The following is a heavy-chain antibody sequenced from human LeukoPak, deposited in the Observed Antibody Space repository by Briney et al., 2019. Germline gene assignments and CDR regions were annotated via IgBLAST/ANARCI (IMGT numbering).Heavy chain of an antibody. V-gene: IGHV3-74*01. CDR3: LRARPPHYYSDY. J-gene: IGHJ4*02. Sequence: PGGSLRLSCAASGFTFNSYWMHWVRQSPGEGLVWVSRINFDGSSTNYADSVKGRFSISRDNAKNTLYLQMNSLRAEDTAVYYCLRARPPHYYSDYWGQGTLVTVPS. CDR1: GFTFNSYW. CDR2: INFDGSST.